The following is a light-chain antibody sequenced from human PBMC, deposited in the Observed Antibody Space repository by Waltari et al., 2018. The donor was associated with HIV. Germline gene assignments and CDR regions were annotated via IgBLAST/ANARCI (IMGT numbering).Light chain of an antibody. Sequence: QSVLTQPPSVSGAPGQRVTISCTGSSSNIGAGYDGHWYQQLPGPAPKRLIYGNSNRPSGVPDRFSGSKSGTSASLAITGLQAEDEADYYCQSYDSSLSLFGGGTKLTVL. CDR3: QSYDSSLSL. CDR2: GNS. V-gene: IGLV1-40*01. J-gene: IGLJ2*01. CDR1: SSNIGAGYD.